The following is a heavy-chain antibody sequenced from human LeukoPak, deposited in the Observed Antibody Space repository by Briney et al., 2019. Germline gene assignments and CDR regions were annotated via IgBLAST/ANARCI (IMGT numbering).Heavy chain of an antibody. CDR1: GGSISSYY. CDR3: ARVDTAMGAFDI. D-gene: IGHD5-18*01. J-gene: IGHJ3*02. V-gene: IGHV4-59*01. Sequence: SETLSLTCTVSGGSISSYYWSWIRQPPGKGLEWIGYIYYSGSTNYNPSLKSRVTISVDTSKNQFSLKLSSVTAADTAVYYCARVDTAMGAFDIWGQGTMVTVSS. CDR2: IYYSGST.